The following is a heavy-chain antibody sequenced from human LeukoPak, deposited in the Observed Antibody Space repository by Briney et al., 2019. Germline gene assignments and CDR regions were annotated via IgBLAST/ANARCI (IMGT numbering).Heavy chain of an antibody. CDR1: GFTFSNAW. V-gene: IGHV3-15*01. D-gene: IGHD3-10*01. J-gene: IGHJ4*02. Sequence: PGGSLRLSCAASGFTFSNAWMSWVRQAPGKGLEWVGRIKSKTDGGTTDYAAPVKGRFTISRDDSKNTLYLQMNSLKTEDTAVYYCTTPLGFGELLDFDYWGQGTLVTVSS. CDR3: TTPLGFGELLDFDY. CDR2: IKSKTDGGTT.